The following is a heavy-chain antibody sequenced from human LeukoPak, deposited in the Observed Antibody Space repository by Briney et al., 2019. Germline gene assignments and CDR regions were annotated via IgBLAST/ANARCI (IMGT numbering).Heavy chain of an antibody. CDR3: SDSSPFDY. CDR2: MSGSGDRS. CDR1: GFTFSNYP. D-gene: IGHD3-22*01. Sequence: PGGSLRLSCAASGFTFSNYPMTRVRQAPGKGLQWVSAMSGSGDRSVYADSVKGRFTISRDNSKNTLYLQMNSLKDEDTAIYYCSDSSPFDYWGQGTLVTVSS. V-gene: IGHV3-23*01. J-gene: IGHJ4*02.